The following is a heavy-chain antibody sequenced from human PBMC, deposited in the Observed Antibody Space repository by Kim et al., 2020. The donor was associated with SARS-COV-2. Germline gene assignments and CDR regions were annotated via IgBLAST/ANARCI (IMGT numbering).Heavy chain of an antibody. Sequence: GSLRLSCAASGFTFSSYWMHWVRQAPGKGLVWVSRINSDGSSTSYADSVKGRFTISRDNAKNTLYLQMNSLRAEDTAVYYCASVLSGELSYYYYGMDVWGQGTTVTVSS. CDR2: INSDGSST. CDR3: ASVLSGELSYYYYGMDV. CDR1: GFTFSSYW. V-gene: IGHV3-74*01. J-gene: IGHJ6*02. D-gene: IGHD3-10*02.